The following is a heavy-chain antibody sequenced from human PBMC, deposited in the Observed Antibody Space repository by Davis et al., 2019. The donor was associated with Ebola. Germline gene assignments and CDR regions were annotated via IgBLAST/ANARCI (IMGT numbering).Heavy chain of an antibody. D-gene: IGHD3-22*01. V-gene: IGHV3-13*01. Sequence: GGSLRLSCAASGFTFSSYDMHWVRQATGKGLEWVSAIGTAGDTYYPGSVKGRFTISRENAKNSLYLQMNSLRAGDTAVYYCARVSSWGYYDSSGYYDYWGQGTLVTVSS. CDR2: IGTAGDT. CDR1: GFTFSSYD. CDR3: ARVSSWGYYDSSGYYDY. J-gene: IGHJ4*02.